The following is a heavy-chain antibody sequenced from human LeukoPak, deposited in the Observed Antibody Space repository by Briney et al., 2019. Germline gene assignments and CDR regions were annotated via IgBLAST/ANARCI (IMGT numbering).Heavy chain of an antibody. J-gene: IGHJ3*02. CDR1: GGSISSGSYY. Sequence: SETLSLTCTVSGGSISSGSYYWSWIRQPAGKGLEWIGRIYTSGSTNYNPSLKSRVTISVDTSKNQFSLKLSSVTAADTAVYYCARAPMYGSGSFLHHNAFDIWGQGTMVTVSS. V-gene: IGHV4-61*02. D-gene: IGHD3-10*01. CDR3: ARAPMYGSGSFLHHNAFDI. CDR2: IYTSGST.